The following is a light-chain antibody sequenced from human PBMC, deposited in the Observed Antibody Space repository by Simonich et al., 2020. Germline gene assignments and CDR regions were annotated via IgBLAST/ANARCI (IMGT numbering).Light chain of an antibody. CDR3: QQYNSYSGT. J-gene: IGKJ1*01. CDR2: DAS. CDR1: QGISSA. Sequence: AIQLTQSPSSLSASVGDRVTITCRASQGISSALAWYQQKPGKAPKLLIYDASSLESGVPSRFSVSGSGTDFTLTISSLQPEDFATYYCQQYNSYSGTFGQGTKVEIK. V-gene: IGKV1-13*02.